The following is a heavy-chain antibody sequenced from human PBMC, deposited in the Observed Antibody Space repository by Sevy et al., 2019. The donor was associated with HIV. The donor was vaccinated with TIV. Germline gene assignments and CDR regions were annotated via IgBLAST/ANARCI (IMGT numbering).Heavy chain of an antibody. J-gene: IGHJ4*02. CDR2: ISGEDDST. CDR3: AKDLYASPSNFDS. CDR1: GFSFNKYA. Sequence: GGSLRLSCAASGFSFNKYAMSWVRHAPGKGLEWVSAISGEDDSTYYADSAKGRFTISRDNSKNTLFLQMNGLRAEDTALYYCAKDLYASPSNFDSWGQGTLVTVSS. V-gene: IGHV3-23*01. D-gene: IGHD3-16*01.